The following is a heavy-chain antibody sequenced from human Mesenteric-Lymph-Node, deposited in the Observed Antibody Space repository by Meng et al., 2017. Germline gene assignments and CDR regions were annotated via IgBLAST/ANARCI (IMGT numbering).Heavy chain of an antibody. Sequence: HVQIPVWGAGRLKPSVTLSLTCAVYGDSISSDIWWSWVRQPPGKGLEWIGEVYHRGDTNYNPSLKSRVVISVDRSKNQFSLNLSSVTAADTAVYYCGRDQGRQLINHWGQGTLVTVSS. J-gene: IGHJ4*02. V-gene: IGHV4-4*02. CDR1: GDSISSDIW. D-gene: IGHD1-1*01. CDR3: GRDQGRQLINH. CDR2: VYHRGDT.